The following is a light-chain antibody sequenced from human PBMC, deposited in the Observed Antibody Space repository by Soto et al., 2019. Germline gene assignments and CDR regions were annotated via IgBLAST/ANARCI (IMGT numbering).Light chain of an antibody. CDR1: QDISVY. CDR3: QKFNTAPLT. V-gene: IGKV1-27*01. Sequence: DIQLTXSPSSLSASXXXXVTITCRASQDISVYLAWYQQKPGKVPKLLIYSASTLPSGVPSRFSGSGSGTDFTLTISSLQPEDVATYYCQKFNTAPLTFGQGTRLEIK. J-gene: IGKJ5*01. CDR2: SAS.